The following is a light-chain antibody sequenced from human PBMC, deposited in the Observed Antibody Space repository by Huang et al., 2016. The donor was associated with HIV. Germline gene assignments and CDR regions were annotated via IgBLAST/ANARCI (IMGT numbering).Light chain of an antibody. V-gene: IGKV2D-29*02. CDR1: QSLLASVGKTY. CDR3: MQTIQLPLFT. J-gene: IGKJ3*01. Sequence: DVVMTQTPLSLSVTPGQPASISCKSSQSLLASVGKTYLYWYLQKPGKSPQLLIYEVSIRYSGVQDRVNGSGSGTDFTLKISRVEAEDAGVYYCMQTIQLPLFTFGPGTKVDIK. CDR2: EVS.